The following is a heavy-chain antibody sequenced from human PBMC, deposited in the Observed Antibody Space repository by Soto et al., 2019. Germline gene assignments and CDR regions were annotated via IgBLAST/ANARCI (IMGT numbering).Heavy chain of an antibody. CDR2: IYYGGST. D-gene: IGHD5-18*01. Sequence: QVQLQESGPGLVKPSQTLSLTCTVSGGSISSGDYYWSWIRQPPGKGLEWIGHIYYGGSTYYNASLKSRITISVDTSTNQFPLKLTSVTAADTAVYYCARRHSSAYTYGSVFDPWGQGTLVTVSS. V-gene: IGHV4-30-4*01. J-gene: IGHJ5*02. CDR1: GGSISSGDYY. CDR3: ARRHSSAYTYGSVFDP.